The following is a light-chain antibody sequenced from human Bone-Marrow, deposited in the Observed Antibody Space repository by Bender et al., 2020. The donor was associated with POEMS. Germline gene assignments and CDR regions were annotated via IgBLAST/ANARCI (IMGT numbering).Light chain of an antibody. Sequence: QSALTQPASLSGSPGQSITISCTGPTSDIGSYRLVSWFQQYPGKAPKLIISEGTKRPSGISDRFSGFKSGNTASLTISELQAEDEAEYYCCSYAGSSNFVVFGGGTKLTVL. V-gene: IGLV2-23*01. CDR2: EGT. J-gene: IGLJ2*01. CDR1: TSDIGSYRL. CDR3: CSYAGSSNFVV.